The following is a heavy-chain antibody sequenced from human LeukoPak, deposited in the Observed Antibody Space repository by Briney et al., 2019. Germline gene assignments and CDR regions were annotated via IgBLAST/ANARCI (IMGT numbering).Heavy chain of an antibody. Sequence: ASVKVSCKASGYTFTGYYMHWVRQAPGQGLEWMGWINPSSGGTNYAQKFQGRVTMTRDTSISTAYMELSRLRSDDTAVYYCVKGSLGGFADYWGQGTLVTVSS. CDR2: INPSSGGT. CDR1: GYTFTGYY. CDR3: VKGSLGGFADY. J-gene: IGHJ4*02. D-gene: IGHD1-26*01. V-gene: IGHV1-2*02.